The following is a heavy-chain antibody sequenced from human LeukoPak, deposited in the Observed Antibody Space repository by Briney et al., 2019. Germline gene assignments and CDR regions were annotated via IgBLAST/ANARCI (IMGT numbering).Heavy chain of an antibody. CDR2: ISYDGSTK. V-gene: IGHV3-30-3*01. Sequence: GGSLRLSCAASGFTFSSYAMHWVRQTPGKGLEWVAIISYDGSTKYYADSVKGRFTISRDNSKNTLYLQMNSLRTEDTAVYYCANYYCPYGSCIGFDFWGQGTLVTVSS. CDR1: GFTFSSYA. D-gene: IGHD2-8*01. J-gene: IGHJ4*02. CDR3: ANYYCPYGSCIGFDF.